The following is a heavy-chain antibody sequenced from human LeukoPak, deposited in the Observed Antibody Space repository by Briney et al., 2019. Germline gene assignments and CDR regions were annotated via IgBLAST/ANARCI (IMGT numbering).Heavy chain of an antibody. D-gene: IGHD2-15*01. CDR2: IRHDGSNK. J-gene: IGHJ6*03. V-gene: IGHV3-30*02. CDR3: ARDHGYCSGGSCPRMRYYYYYMDV. CDR1: GFTFSGFG. Sequence: GGSLRLSCTASGFTFSGFGMHWVRQAPGKGLEWVAFIRHDGSNKNYADSVKGRFTISRDNSKNTLYLQMNSLRAEDTAVYYCARDHGYCSGGSCPRMRYYYYYMDVWGKGTTVTVSS.